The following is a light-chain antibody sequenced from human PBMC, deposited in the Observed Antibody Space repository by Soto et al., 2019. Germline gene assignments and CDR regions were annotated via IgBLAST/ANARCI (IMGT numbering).Light chain of an antibody. J-gene: IGKJ2*01. CDR2: GAS. CDR3: QQYNNWPQT. CDR1: QSVSSSY. Sequence: EMVMTQSPATLSVSPGERATLCCRASQSVSSSYLAWYQQKPGQAPRLLIYGASTRATGIPARFSGSGSGTEFTLTISSLQSEDFAVYYCQQYNNWPQTFGQGTKLEIK. V-gene: IGKV3-15*01.